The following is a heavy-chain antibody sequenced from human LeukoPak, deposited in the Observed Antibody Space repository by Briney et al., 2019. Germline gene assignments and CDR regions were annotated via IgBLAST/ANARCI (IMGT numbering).Heavy chain of an antibody. V-gene: IGHV3-23*01. CDR1: GFTFSSYA. CDR2: ISGSGGST. D-gene: IGHD6-19*01. Sequence: PGGSLRLSCAASGFTFSSYAMSWVRQAPGKGLEWVSAISGSGGSTYYADSVKGRFTISRDNAKNSLYLQMNSLRAEDTALYYCAKDIGYSSGWFDYWGQGTLVTVSS. J-gene: IGHJ4*02. CDR3: AKDIGYSSGWFDY.